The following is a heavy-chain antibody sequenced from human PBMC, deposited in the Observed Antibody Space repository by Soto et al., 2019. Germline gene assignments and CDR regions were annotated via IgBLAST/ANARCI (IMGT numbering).Heavy chain of an antibody. J-gene: IGHJ6*02. CDR2: INWNGGST. D-gene: IGHD5-12*01. V-gene: IGHV3-20*04. CDR1: GFTFDDYG. Sequence: EVQLVESGGGVVRPGGSLRLSCAASGFTFDDYGMSWVRQAPGKGLEWVSGINWNGGSTGYADSVKGRFTISRDNAKNSLYLQMNSLRAEDTALYYCAREDYSGYDSDYYGMDVWGQGTTVTVSS. CDR3: AREDYSGYDSDYYGMDV.